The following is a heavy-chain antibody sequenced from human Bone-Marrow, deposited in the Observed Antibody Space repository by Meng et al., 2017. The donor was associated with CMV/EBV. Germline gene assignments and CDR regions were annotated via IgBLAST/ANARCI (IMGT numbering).Heavy chain of an antibody. CDR2: IYPGDSDT. CDR3: ARRRAYCTNGVCYGNWFDP. V-gene: IGHV5-51*01. J-gene: IGHJ5*02. D-gene: IGHD2-8*01. Sequence: FTSYWIGWGRQMPGKGLEWMGIIYPGDSDTRYSPSFQGQVTISADKSISTAYLQWSSLKASDTAMYYCARRRAYCTNGVCYGNWFDPWGQGTLVTVSS. CDR1: FTSYW.